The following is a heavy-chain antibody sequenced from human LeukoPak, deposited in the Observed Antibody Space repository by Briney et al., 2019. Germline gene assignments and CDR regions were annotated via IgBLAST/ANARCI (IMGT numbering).Heavy chain of an antibody. J-gene: IGHJ4*02. CDR2: ISGSGGRT. CDR1: GLTFSSYA. Sequence: PGGSLRLSCAASGLTFSSYAMSWVRQAPGKGLEWVSGISGSGGRTYYADSVKGRFTISRDNSKNTLYLQMNSLRAEDTAVYYCARTLYDYGGNQARELSDYWGQGTLATVSS. D-gene: IGHD4-23*01. CDR3: ARTLYDYGGNQARELSDY. V-gene: IGHV3-23*01.